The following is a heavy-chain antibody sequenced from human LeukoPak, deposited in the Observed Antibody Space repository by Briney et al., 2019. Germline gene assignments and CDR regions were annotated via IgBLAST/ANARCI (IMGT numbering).Heavy chain of an antibody. J-gene: IGHJ6*02. CDR2: ISSSSSYM. V-gene: IGHV3-21*01. D-gene: IGHD5-12*01. CDR1: GFTFSSCS. CDR3: AREPSGRYYYSYGLDV. Sequence: GGSLRLSCAASGFTFSSCSMNWVRQAPGKGLEWVSSISSSSSYMYYTDSVKGRFTISRDNARNSLYLQVYSLTAEDTAVYYCAREPSGRYYYSYGLDVWGQGTTVTVSS.